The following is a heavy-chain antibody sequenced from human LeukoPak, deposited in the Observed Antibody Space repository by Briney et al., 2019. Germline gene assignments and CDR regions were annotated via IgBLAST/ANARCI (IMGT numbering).Heavy chain of an antibody. D-gene: IGHD5-24*01. CDR2: LWYDGDRK. CDR1: GLSGSYA. Sequence: EGSLTLSCAASGLSGSYALHWVRQAPGKGLEWVALLWYDGDRKYCADSVKGRCTISGDQSKNTLYLQLNSLRVEDTGVYYCARGEIKMLGYNDYYYAMDVWGQGTTVTVSS. CDR3: ARGEIKMLGYNDYYYAMDV. V-gene: IGHV3-33*01. J-gene: IGHJ6*02.